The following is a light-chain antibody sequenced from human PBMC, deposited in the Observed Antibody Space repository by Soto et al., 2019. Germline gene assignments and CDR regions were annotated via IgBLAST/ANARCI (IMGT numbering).Light chain of an antibody. J-gene: IGLJ1*01. V-gene: IGLV2-14*01. CDR2: EVS. CDR3: SSFTSISTYV. CDR1: NSDIGGYNY. Sequence: QSALTQPASVSGSPGQSITISCTGTNSDIGGYNYVSWYQQHPGKAPKVMIYEVSNRPSGVSNLFSGSKLGNTASLTISGLQAEDEADYYCSSFTSISTYVFGTGTKLTVL.